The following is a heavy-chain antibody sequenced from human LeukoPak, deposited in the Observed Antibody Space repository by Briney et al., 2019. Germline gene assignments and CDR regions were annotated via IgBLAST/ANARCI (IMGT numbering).Heavy chain of an antibody. V-gene: IGHV1-46*01. CDR2: INPSGGST. D-gene: IGHD3-22*01. J-gene: IGHJ4*02. CDR1: GYTFTSYY. CDR3: ARDLRDSSGYYYPLGY. Sequence: ASVKVSCKASGYTFTSYYMHWVRQAPGQGLEWMGIINPSGGSTSYAQKFQGRVTMTRDTSTSTVYMELSSLRSEDTAAYYCARDLRDSSGYYYPLGYWGQGTLVTVSS.